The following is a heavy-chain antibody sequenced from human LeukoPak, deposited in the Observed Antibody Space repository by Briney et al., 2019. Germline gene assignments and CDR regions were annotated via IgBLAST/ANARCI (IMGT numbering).Heavy chain of an antibody. CDR1: GFTFSSYE. CDR3: ARCPRWAHFDC. V-gene: IGHV3-48*03. Sequence: PGGSLRLSCAGSGFTFSSYEMNWVRQAPGKGLEWVSYISSSGRAIYYADSVKGRFTVSRDNAKNSLYLQMNSLRAEDTAVYYCARCPRWAHFDCWGQGTLVTVSS. J-gene: IGHJ4*02. D-gene: IGHD4-23*01. CDR2: ISSSGRAI.